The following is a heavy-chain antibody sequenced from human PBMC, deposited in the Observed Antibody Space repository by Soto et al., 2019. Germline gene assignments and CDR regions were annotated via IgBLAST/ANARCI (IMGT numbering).Heavy chain of an antibody. CDR1: GYRFTSYT. CDR3: AIDLGGAYYDY. CDR2: INVYKGNT. J-gene: IGHJ4*02. Sequence: QVLLIQSGVEVRKPGASVTVSCKASGYRFTSYTIGWVRQALGQGLEWLGWINVYKGNTIYADKFQGRVTMTTDTSTSTAYLELTSLTSDDTAVYYCAIDLGGAYYDYWGQGTLVTVSS. D-gene: IGHD4-17*01. V-gene: IGHV1-18*01.